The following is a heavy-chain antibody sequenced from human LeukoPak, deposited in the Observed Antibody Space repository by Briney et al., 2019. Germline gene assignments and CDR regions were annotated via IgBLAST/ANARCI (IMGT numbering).Heavy chain of an antibody. V-gene: IGHV4-59*01. CDR1: GGSISSFH. J-gene: IGHJ6*03. CDR3: TRDQYHFDRDYFNYYMDV. D-gene: IGHD3-22*01. CDR2: VYYTGST. Sequence: SETLSLTCTVSGGSISSFHWSWIRQPPGKGLEWIGYVYYTGSTDYNPSLKSRVTISVDTSQNQFSLKMNSVTAADTAVYYCTRDQYHFDRDYFNYYMDVWGKGTTVTVSS.